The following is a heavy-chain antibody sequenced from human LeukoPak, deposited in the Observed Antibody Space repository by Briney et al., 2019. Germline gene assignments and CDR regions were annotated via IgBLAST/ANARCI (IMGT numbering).Heavy chain of an antibody. CDR1: GYTLTELS. CDR2: FDPEDGET. CDR3: ATSTPQLLRYYYYYMDV. J-gene: IGHJ6*03. Sequence: ASVQVSCKVSGYTLTELSMHWVRQAPGKGLEWMGGFDPEDGETIYAQKFQGRVTMTEDTSTDTAYMELSSLRSEDTAVYYCATSTPQLLRYYYYYMDVWGKGTTVTVSS. V-gene: IGHV1-24*01. D-gene: IGHD2-2*01.